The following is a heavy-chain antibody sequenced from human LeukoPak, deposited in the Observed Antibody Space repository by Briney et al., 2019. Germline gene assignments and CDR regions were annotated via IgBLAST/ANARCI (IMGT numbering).Heavy chain of an antibody. D-gene: IGHD5-18*01. CDR1: GFTFSSYW. CDR3: TCSGYSYGPDGDV. V-gene: IGHV3-74*01. Sequence: PGGSLRLSCAASGFTFSSYWMHWVRQAPGKGLVWVSRINSEGRSTSYADSVKGRFTISRDNAKNTLYLQVYSRRGDGAGVYYWTCSGYSYGPDGDVWGQGTTVTVSS. J-gene: IGHJ6*02. CDR2: INSEGRST.